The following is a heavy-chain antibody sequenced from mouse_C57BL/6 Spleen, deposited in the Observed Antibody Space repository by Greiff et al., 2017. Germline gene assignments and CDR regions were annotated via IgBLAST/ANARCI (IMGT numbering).Heavy chain of an antibody. CDR3: TRGGYGSSFDY. CDR1: GFTFSSYA. V-gene: IGHV5-9-1*02. CDR2: ISSGGDYS. Sequence: EVKLVESGEGLVKPGGSLKLSCAASGFTFSSYAMSWVRQTPEKRLEWVAYISSGGDYSYYADTVKGRFTISRDKARNTLYLQMSSLKSEDTAMYYCTRGGYGSSFDYWGQCTTLTVSS. D-gene: IGHD1-1*01. J-gene: IGHJ2*01.